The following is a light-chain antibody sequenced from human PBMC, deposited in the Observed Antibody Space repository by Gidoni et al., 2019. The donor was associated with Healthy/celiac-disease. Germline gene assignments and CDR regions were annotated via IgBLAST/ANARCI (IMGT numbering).Light chain of an antibody. V-gene: IGKV1-6*01. CDR1: QGIRND. J-gene: IGKJ4*01. Sequence: AIQMTQSPSSLSASVGDRVTITCRASQGIRNDLGWYQQKPGKAPKLLIYAASSLQSGVPSRFSGSGSGTDFTLTISSLQPEDFATYYCLQDYNYPPALTFXGXTKVEIK. CDR2: AAS. CDR3: LQDYNYPPALT.